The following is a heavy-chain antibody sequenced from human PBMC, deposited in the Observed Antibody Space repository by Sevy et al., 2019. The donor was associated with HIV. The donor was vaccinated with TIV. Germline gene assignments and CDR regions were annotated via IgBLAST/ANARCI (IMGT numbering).Heavy chain of an antibody. Sequence: GGSLRLSCAASGFTFSSHGMHWIRQAPGKGLEWVAVISYDGSNKYYADSVKGRFTISRDNSKNTLYLQMNSLRAEDTAVYYCAKVSARVGLNYYYYYGMDVWGQGTTVTVSS. D-gene: IGHD1-26*01. V-gene: IGHV3-30*18. CDR3: AKVSARVGLNYYYYYGMDV. CDR1: GFTFSSHG. CDR2: ISYDGSNK. J-gene: IGHJ6*02.